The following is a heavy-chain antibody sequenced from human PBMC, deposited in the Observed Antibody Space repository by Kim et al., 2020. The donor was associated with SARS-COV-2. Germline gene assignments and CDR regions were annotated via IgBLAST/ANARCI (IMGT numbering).Heavy chain of an antibody. CDR1: GFTFSSYA. D-gene: IGHD6-19*01. CDR3: AKDPVTRGIAVAGTGY. Sequence: GGSLRLSCAASGFTFSSYAMSWVRQAPGKGLEWVSAISGSGGSTYYADSVKGRFTISRDNSKNTLYLQMNSLRAEDTAVYYCAKDPVTRGIAVAGTGYWGQGTLVTVSS. J-gene: IGHJ4*02. V-gene: IGHV3-23*01. CDR2: ISGSGGST.